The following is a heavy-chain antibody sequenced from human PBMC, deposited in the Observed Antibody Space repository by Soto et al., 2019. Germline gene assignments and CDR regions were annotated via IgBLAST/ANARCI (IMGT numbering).Heavy chain of an antibody. D-gene: IGHD6-19*01. CDR2: IYPGDSDT. V-gene: IGHV5-51*01. CDR1: GYSFTSYW. CDR3: ARTHSSGGIDNAFDI. Sequence: GESLKISCKGSGYSFTSYWIGWVRQMPGKGLEWMGIIYPGDSDTRYSPSFQGRVTISADKSISTAYLQWSSLEASDTAMYYCARTHSSGGIDNAFDIWGQGTMVTVSS. J-gene: IGHJ3*02.